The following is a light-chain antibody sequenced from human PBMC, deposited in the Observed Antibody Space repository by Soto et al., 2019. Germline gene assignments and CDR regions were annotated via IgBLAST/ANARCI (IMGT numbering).Light chain of an antibody. J-gene: IGKJ2*01. CDR3: QQYNSYSYT. V-gene: IGKV1-5*01. Sequence: DIQMTQSPSSLSTSVGDRVTITCRASQYINNYLNWYQQKPGKAPKLLIYDASSLESGVPSRFSGSGSGTEFTLTISSLQPDDFATYYCQQYNSYSYTFGQGTKLEIK. CDR1: QYINNY. CDR2: DAS.